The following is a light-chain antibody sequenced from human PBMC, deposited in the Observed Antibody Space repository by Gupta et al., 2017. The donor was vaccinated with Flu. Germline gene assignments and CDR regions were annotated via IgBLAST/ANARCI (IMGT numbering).Light chain of an antibody. Sequence: GTLSLSPGERATLSCRASQSGSSSYLAWYQQKPGQAPRLLIYGASSRATGIPDRFSGSGSGTDFTLTISRLESEDFAVYYCQQDGTSPLTFGGGTKVEIK. J-gene: IGKJ4*01. CDR2: GAS. V-gene: IGKV3-20*01. CDR1: QSGSSSY. CDR3: QQDGTSPLT.